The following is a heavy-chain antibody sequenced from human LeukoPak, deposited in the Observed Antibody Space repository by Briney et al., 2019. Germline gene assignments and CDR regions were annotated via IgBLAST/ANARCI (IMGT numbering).Heavy chain of an antibody. CDR1: GFTVSSNY. J-gene: IGHJ4*02. CDR3: ARDTGYNTFDY. Sequence: GGSLRLSCAASGFTVSSNYMSWVRQAPGKGLEWVSVIYSGGSTYYADSVKGRFTISRDNAKNSLYLQMNSLRAEDTAVYYCARDTGYNTFDYWGQGTLVTVSS. CDR2: IYSGGST. V-gene: IGHV3-53*01. D-gene: IGHD5-24*01.